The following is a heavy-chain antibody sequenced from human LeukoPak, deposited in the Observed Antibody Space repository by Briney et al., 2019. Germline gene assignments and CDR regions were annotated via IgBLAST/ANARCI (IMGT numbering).Heavy chain of an antibody. V-gene: IGHV1-18*01. CDR3: ARDYYNDYEDTFDI. D-gene: IGHD4-11*01. CDR1: GYSFASYG. CDR2: VSGYDGRT. Sequence: AASVKVSCKASGYSFASYGISWVRQAPGQGLKWMGWVSGYDGRTNYAQNLKGRVTVTAETSTSTVYMELRSLRSDDTAIYYCARDYYNDYEDTFDIWGQETMVTVSS. J-gene: IGHJ3*02.